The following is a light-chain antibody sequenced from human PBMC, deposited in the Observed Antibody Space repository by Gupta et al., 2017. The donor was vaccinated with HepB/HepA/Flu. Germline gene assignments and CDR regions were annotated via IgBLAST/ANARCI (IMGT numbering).Light chain of an antibody. Sequence: STGERATINCKSSQSVLYSSNNKNYLAWYQQKPVQPPKLLIYWASTRESGVPDRFSGSGSGTDFTLTISSLQAEDVAVYYCQQYDSTPPTFGQGTRVEIK. CDR2: WAS. CDR1: QSVLYSSNNKNY. J-gene: IGKJ1*01. CDR3: QQYDSTPPT. V-gene: IGKV4-1*01.